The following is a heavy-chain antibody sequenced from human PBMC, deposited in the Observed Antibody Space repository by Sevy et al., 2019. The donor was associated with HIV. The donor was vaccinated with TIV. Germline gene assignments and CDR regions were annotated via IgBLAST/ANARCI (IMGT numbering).Heavy chain of an antibody. CDR1: GYSFTSYW. D-gene: IGHD3-22*01. Sequence: GESLKISCKGSGYSFTSYWIGWVRQMPGKGLEWMGIIYPGDSDTRYSPSFQGQVTISADKSISTAYLQWSSLKASDTAMYYCASVYYYDSSGYSGPFDYWGQGTLVTVSS. CDR2: IYPGDSDT. CDR3: ASVYYYDSSGYSGPFDY. V-gene: IGHV5-51*01. J-gene: IGHJ4*02.